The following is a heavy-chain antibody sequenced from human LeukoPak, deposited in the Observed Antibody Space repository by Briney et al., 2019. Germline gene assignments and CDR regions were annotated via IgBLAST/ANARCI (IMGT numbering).Heavy chain of an antibody. D-gene: IGHD1-1*01. J-gene: IGHJ4*02. Sequence: SQTLSLTFAISGDSVSIDITAWNWLRRSPSRGLEWLGSTYYNSRWSNDYALSVESRITINPDTTMNQFSLQLKSVTPEDTAVYYCARGYMKAGFDYWGQGTLVTVSS. CDR2: TYYNSRWSN. V-gene: IGHV6-1*01. CDR3: ARGYMKAGFDY. CDR1: GDSVSIDITA.